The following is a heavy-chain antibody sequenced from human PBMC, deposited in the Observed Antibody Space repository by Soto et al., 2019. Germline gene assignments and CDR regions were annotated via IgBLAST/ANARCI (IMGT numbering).Heavy chain of an antibody. CDR2: ISAYNGNT. J-gene: IGHJ6*03. CDR3: ARVIIRANYYYYYMDV. Sequence: ASVKVSCKASGYTFTSYGISWVRQAPGQGLEWMGWISAYNGNTNYAQKLQGRVTMTTDTSTSTAYMELRSLRSDDTAVYYCARVIIRANYYYYYMDVWGKGTTVTVSS. V-gene: IGHV1-18*01. CDR1: GYTFTSYG. D-gene: IGHD3-10*01.